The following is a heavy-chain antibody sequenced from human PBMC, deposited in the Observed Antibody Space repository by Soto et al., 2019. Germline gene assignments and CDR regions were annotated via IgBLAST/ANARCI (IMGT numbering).Heavy chain of an antibody. D-gene: IGHD5-12*01. V-gene: IGHV1-69*08. Sequence: QVQVVQSGAEVKKPGSSVKVSCKASGGTFSNDIITWVRQAPGQGLEWMGRIIPLLDITNYAQKFQGRVTITTHKSTSTAYMELNSLRSEDTAVYYCVRDSPIGSTYSGYDGLDYWAQGTLVTVSS. CDR2: IIPLLDIT. CDR3: VRDSPIGSTYSGYDGLDY. CDR1: GGTFSNDI. J-gene: IGHJ4*02.